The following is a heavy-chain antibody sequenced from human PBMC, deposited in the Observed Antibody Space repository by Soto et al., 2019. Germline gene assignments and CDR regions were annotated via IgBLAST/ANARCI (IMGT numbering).Heavy chain of an antibody. CDR1: GYTFTSFG. Sequence: QVQLVQSGGEVKKPGASVTVSCRASGYTFTSFGSSWVRQAPGQGLDWMGWVSAYNDDTRYAQKLQGRVTMTTDRSTSTAYMELRSLTSDDTAVYYCAREYCSGGSCYGVDYWGQGTLVIVSS. D-gene: IGHD2-15*01. CDR2: VSAYNDDT. V-gene: IGHV1-18*01. J-gene: IGHJ4*02. CDR3: AREYCSGGSCYGVDY.